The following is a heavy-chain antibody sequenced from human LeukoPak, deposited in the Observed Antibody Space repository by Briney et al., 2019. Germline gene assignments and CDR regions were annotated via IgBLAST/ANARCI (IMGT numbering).Heavy chain of an antibody. CDR3: ARVRYYGSGTPQSLFDY. V-gene: IGHV4-38-2*02. CDR1: GYSISSGYY. D-gene: IGHD3-10*01. J-gene: IGHJ4*02. CDR2: IYHSGST. Sequence: SETLSLTCTVSGYSISSGYYWGWIRQPPGKGLEWIGSIYHSGSTYYNPSLKSRVNISVDTSKNQFSLKLSSVTAADTAVYYCARVRYYGSGTPQSLFDYWGQGTLVTVSS.